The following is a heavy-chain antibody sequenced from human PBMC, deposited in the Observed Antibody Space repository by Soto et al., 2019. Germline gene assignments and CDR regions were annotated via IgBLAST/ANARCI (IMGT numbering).Heavy chain of an antibody. CDR1: GGSIRSGSYY. CDR3: VRHHTGADREAFLPDWFDP. Sequence: PSETLSLTCIVSGGSIRSGSYYWGWIRQPPGQGLEWIGSIYDSASTYYNLSLKSRVTIDTDTSKSQFSLKPTSVAAADTAVYYGVRHHTGADREAFLPDWFDPWGQGTPVTVSS. J-gene: IGHJ5*02. CDR2: IYDSAST. D-gene: IGHD2-8*02. V-gene: IGHV4-39*01.